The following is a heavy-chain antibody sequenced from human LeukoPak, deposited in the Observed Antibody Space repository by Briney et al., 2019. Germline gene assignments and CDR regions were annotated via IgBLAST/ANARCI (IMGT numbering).Heavy chain of an antibody. V-gene: IGHV4-59*08. J-gene: IGHJ3*02. CDR2: IYYSGST. D-gene: IGHD4-17*01. CDR1: GDSIDSYY. Sequence: SETLSLTCTVSGDSIDSYYWSWIRQPPGKGLEWIGYIYYSGSTNYNPSLKSRVTISVDTSKNQFSLKLSSVTAADTAVYYCARMTTVTKGAFDIWGQGTMVTVSS. CDR3: ARMTTVTKGAFDI.